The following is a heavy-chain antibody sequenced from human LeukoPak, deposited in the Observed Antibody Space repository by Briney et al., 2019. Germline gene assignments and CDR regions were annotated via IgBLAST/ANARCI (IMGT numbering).Heavy chain of an antibody. CDR3: ASYDSSGASGY. Sequence: PSGAPSLPLPVSWGSLISYYWSWVRPPPGEGLEWIGYIYYSGSTNYNPSLKSRVTISVDTSKNQFSLKLSSVTAADTAVYYCASYDSSGASGYWGQGTLVTVSS. D-gene: IGHD3-22*01. CDR1: WGSLISYY. J-gene: IGHJ4*02. CDR2: IYYSGST. V-gene: IGHV4-59*08.